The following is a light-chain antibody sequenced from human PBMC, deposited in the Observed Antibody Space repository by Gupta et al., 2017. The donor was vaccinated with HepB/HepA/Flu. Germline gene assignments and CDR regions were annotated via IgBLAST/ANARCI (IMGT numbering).Light chain of an antibody. CDR1: QILVNRNGNTY. J-gene: IGKJ1*01. CDR3: MQTTQFPWT. Sequence: ESVMTQTPLSSPFTFGQPASISCRSSQILVNRNGNTYLSWLQQRPGQPPRVLIYKIPNRFSGVPDRFSGSGAGTDFTLTISRVEVEDVGVYYCMQTTQFPWTFGPGTKVEIK. V-gene: IGKV2-24*01. CDR2: KIP.